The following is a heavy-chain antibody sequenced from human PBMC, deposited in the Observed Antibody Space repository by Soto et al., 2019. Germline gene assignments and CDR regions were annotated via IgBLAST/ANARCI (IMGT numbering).Heavy chain of an antibody. D-gene: IGHD2-2*01. Sequence: XVSLRLSCAASGFTFSNYAMTWVRQGAGKGLEWVSAISGSGGSAYYADSVKGRFTISRDNSKNTLYLQMNSLRADDSGVYYCAKDPYSGVLVPVAIGFDPWGPGTLVTVSS. J-gene: IGHJ5*02. V-gene: IGHV3-23*01. CDR2: ISGSGGSA. CDR1: GFTFSNYA. CDR3: AKDPYSGVLVPVAIGFDP.